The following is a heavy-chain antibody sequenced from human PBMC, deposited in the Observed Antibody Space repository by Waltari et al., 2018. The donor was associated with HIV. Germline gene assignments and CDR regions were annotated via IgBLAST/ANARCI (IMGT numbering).Heavy chain of an antibody. J-gene: IGHJ4*02. CDR2: ISFDGKNK. D-gene: IGHD4-17*01. CDR3: AKGGYDYGDYSYFDY. CDR1: GFAGSNYG. Sequence: QVQLVESGGGVVQPGWSLRLSCEASGFAGSNYGINWLRQAPGKGLEWVAIISFDGKNKFYADSVKGRFTVSRDNSKNTLYLHMESLRGEDTAVYYCAKGGYDYGDYSYFDYWGQGTLVTVSA. V-gene: IGHV3-30*18.